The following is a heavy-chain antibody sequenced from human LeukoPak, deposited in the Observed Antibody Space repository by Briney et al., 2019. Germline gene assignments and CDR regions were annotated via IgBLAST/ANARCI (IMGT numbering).Heavy chain of an antibody. Sequence: GRSLRLSCEASGFTFSSYVMHWVRQAPGKGLEWVALIWYDGTNKYYAESVKGRFTISRENSKDTLFLQMNSLRAEDTAVYYCARMATAAENTAIDYWGQGTLVTVSS. CDR1: GFTFSSYV. V-gene: IGHV3-33*01. D-gene: IGHD5-18*01. CDR2: IWYDGTNK. CDR3: ARMATAAENTAIDY. J-gene: IGHJ4*02.